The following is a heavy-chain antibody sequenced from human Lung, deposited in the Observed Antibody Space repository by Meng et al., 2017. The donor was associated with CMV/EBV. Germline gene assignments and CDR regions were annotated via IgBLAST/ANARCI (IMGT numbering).Heavy chain of an antibody. Sequence: SVKVSCKASRNTFSSYTLTWARQAPGQGLEWMGGIIPIFAIANYAQSFRGRVTITADTSTSTGYMELSGLRSEDTAVYYCAVYCGTTSCYDGYGMDVWGQGTTVTVSS. CDR1: RNTFSSYT. CDR2: IIPIFAIA. J-gene: IGHJ6*02. D-gene: IGHD2-2*01. V-gene: IGHV1-69*10. CDR3: AVYCGTTSCYDGYGMDV.